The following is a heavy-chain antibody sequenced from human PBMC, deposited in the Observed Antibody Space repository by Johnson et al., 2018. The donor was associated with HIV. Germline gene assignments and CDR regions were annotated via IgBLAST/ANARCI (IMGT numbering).Heavy chain of an antibody. J-gene: IGHJ3*02. CDR1: GFTVSSNY. CDR3: AREGGIAAAGTDAFDI. CDR2: INWNGGST. V-gene: IGHV3-20*04. Sequence: VQLVESGGGLVQPGGSLRLSCAASGFTVSSNYMSWVRQAPGKGLEWVSGINWNGGSTGYADSVKGRFTISRDNAKNSLYLQMNSLRAEDTAVYYCAREGGIAAAGTDAFDIWGQGTMVTVSS. D-gene: IGHD6-13*01.